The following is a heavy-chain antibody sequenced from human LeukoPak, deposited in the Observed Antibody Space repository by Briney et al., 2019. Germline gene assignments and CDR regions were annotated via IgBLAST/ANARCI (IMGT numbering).Heavy chain of an antibody. D-gene: IGHD6-25*01. Sequence: GGSLRLSCAASEFTFSSYSMNWVRQAPGKGLEWVSYITNSGNSKSYADSVKGRFTISRDNTKNSLYLQMNGLRAEDTAVYYCARAAAGRSGDAFDYWGQGTLVTVSS. CDR3: ARAAAGRSGDAFDY. CDR2: ITNSGNSK. J-gene: IGHJ4*02. V-gene: IGHV3-48*01. CDR1: EFTFSSYS.